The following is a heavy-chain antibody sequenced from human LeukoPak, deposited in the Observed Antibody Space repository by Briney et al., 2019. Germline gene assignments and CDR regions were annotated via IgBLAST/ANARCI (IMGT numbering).Heavy chain of an antibody. D-gene: IGHD6-13*01. CDR3: ARQPGIAAAEVDY. V-gene: IGHV4-39*01. J-gene: IGHJ4*02. Sequence: ASETLSLTCTVSGGSISSSSYYWGWIRQPPGKGLEWIGSIYYSGSTYYNPSLKSRVTISVDTSKNQFSLTLSSVTAADTAVYYCARQPGIAAAEVDYWGQGTLVTVSS. CDR2: IYYSGST. CDR1: GGSISSSSYY.